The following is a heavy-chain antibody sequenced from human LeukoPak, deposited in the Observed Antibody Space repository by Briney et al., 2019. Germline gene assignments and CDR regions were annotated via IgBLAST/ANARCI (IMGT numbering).Heavy chain of an antibody. CDR2: ISYDGSNK. CDR1: GFTFSSYG. J-gene: IGHJ4*02. Sequence: GGSLRLPCAASGFTFSSYGMHWVRQAPGKGLEWVAVISYDGSNKYYADSVKGRFTISRDNSKNTLYLQMNSLRAEDTAVYYCAKAVRYDSSGYFDYWGQGTLVTVSS. D-gene: IGHD3-22*01. CDR3: AKAVRYDSSGYFDY. V-gene: IGHV3-30*18.